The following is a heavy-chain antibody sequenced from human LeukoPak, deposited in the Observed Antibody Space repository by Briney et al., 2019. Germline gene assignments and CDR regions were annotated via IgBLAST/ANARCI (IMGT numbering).Heavy chain of an antibody. D-gene: IGHD3-10*01. CDR2: IYPGDSDT. V-gene: IGHV5-51*01. CDR1: GYSFTSYW. CDR3: ARGYGSGTYYVDY. Sequence: GESLKISCKGSGYSFTSYWIGWVRQIPGKGLEWMGIIYPGDSDTRYSPFFQGQVTISVGKSISTAYLQWSSLKASDTAMYYCARGYGSGTYYVDYWGQGTLVTVSS. J-gene: IGHJ4*02.